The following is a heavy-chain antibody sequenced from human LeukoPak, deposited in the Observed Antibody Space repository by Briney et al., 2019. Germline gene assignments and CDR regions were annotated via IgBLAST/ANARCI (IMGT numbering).Heavy chain of an antibody. Sequence: ASVKVSCKASGFTLTRHHISWVRQAPGQGLEWMGWIDGDGGDTIYAQSFRGRVTMTRDTSRTTAYMELRSLRLDDTAVYYCVREDWGSGAIIDFWGQGTRVTVSS. V-gene: IGHV1-18*01. CDR1: GFTLTRHH. J-gene: IGHJ4*02. CDR3: VREDWGSGAIIDF. CDR2: IDGDGGDT. D-gene: IGHD2-15*01.